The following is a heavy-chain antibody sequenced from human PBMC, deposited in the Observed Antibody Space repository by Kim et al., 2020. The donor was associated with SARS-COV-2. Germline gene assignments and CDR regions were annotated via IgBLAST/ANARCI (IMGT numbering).Heavy chain of an antibody. CDR1: GGSISSSSYY. CDR3: ARVPAAIRYFDY. J-gene: IGHJ4*02. Sequence: SETLSLTCTVSGGSISSSSYYWGWIRQPPGKGLEWIGSIYYSGSTYYNPSLKSRVTISVDTSKNQFSLKLSSVTAADTAVYYCARVPAAIRYFDYWGQGTLVTVSS. CDR2: IYYSGST. D-gene: IGHD2-2*01. V-gene: IGHV4-39*01.